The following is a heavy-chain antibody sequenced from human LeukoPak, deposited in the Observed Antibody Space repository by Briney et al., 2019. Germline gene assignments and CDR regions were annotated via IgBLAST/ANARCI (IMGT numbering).Heavy chain of an antibody. CDR3: ARDHSSYSSSSVYYGMDV. D-gene: IGHD6-6*01. Sequence: GGSLRLSCAASGFTFNTYTMNWVRQAPGRGLEWISFTSSSGSYIYYADSVKGRFTISRDNAKNLLSLQMNSLRAEDTAVYYCARDHSSYSSSSVYYGMDVWGQGTTVTVSS. J-gene: IGHJ6*02. CDR1: GFTFNTYT. CDR2: TSSSGSYI. V-gene: IGHV3-21*04.